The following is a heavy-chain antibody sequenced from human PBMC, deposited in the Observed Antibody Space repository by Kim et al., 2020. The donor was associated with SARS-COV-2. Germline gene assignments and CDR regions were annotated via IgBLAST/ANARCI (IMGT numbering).Heavy chain of an antibody. CDR3: AGVAAAGLNYYYGMDV. D-gene: IGHD6-13*01. J-gene: IGHJ6*02. CDR2: INAGNGNT. V-gene: IGHV1-3*01. CDR1: GYTFTSYA. Sequence: ASVKVSCKASGYTFTSYAMHWVRQAPGQRLEWMGWINAGNGNTKYSQKFQGRVTITRDTSASTAYMELSSLRSEDTAVYYCAGVAAAGLNYYYGMDVWGQGTTVTVSS.